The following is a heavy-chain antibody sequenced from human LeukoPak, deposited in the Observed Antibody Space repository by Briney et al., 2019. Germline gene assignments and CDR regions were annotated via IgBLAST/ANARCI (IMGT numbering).Heavy chain of an antibody. CDR1: GFTFNNYG. D-gene: IGHD5-24*01. V-gene: IGHV3-33*01. Sequence: GRSLRLSCAASGFTFNNYGMHWVRQPPGKGLDWVAGIWYNGNNQYYADSVKGRSTISRDNSKNTLYLQMSSLRAEDTAVYYCAREGTSGNRDGYNSFDYWGQGTLVTVSS. CDR3: AREGTSGNRDGYNSFDY. J-gene: IGHJ4*02. CDR2: IWYNGNNQ.